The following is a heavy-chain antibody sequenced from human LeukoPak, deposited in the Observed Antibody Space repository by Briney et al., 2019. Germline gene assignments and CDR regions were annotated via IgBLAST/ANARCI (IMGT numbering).Heavy chain of an antibody. J-gene: IGHJ4*02. D-gene: IGHD3-16*01. V-gene: IGHV3-30*02. Sequence: LEWVAFIRYDGSNKYYADSVKGRFTISRDNSKNTLYLQMNSLRAEDTAVYYCAKVGGYFDYWGQGTLVTVSS. CDR2: IRYDGSNK. CDR3: AKVGGYFDY.